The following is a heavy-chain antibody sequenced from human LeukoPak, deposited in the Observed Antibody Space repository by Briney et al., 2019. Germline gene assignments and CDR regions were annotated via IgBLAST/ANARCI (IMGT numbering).Heavy chain of an antibody. D-gene: IGHD6-19*01. Sequence: SETLPLTCTVSGGSISSYYWSWIRQPPGKGLEWIGYIYYSGSTNYNPSLKSRVTISVDTSKNQFSLKLSSVTAADTAVYYCARDGWGVAGTGLRYWGQGTLVTVSS. CDR1: GGSISSYY. CDR3: ARDGWGVAGTGLRY. J-gene: IGHJ4*02. CDR2: IYYSGST. V-gene: IGHV4-59*01.